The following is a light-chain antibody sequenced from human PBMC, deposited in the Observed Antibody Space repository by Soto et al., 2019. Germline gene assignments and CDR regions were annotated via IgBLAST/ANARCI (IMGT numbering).Light chain of an antibody. V-gene: IGKV3-15*01. CDR3: QQRSNWPPFT. CDR1: QSVSSN. CDR2: GAS. J-gene: IGKJ3*01. Sequence: EIVMTQSPATLSVSPWERATLSCRASQSVSSNLAWYQQKPGQAPRLLIYGASTRATGIPARFSGSGSGTEFTLTISSLQSEDFAVYYCQQRSNWPPFTFGPGTKVDIK.